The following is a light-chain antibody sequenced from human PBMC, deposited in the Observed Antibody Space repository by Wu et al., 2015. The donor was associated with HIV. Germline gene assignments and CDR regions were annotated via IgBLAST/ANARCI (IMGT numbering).Light chain of an antibody. Sequence: EIVLTQSPATLSLSPGERATLSCRSSQSVNTYLAWYQQKPGQAPRLLIYGASNRATGIPASFSGSGSGTDFTLTISSLEPEDFAVYYCQQGSSWPLTFGQGTRLEIK. V-gene: IGKV3-11*01. CDR1: QSVNTY. CDR3: QQGSSWPLT. CDR2: GAS. J-gene: IGKJ5*01.